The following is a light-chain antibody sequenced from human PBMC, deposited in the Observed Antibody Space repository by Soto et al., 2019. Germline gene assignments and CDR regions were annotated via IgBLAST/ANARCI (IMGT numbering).Light chain of an antibody. CDR1: HSVDSN. CDR3: QQYDKWPLT. Sequence: EIVMTQSPGTLSVSTGQGATLSCRASHSVDSNLAWYQQKPGQAPRLLIFGASTRPTGIPDRFSGSGSGTAFTLTISGLQSEDFAVYYCQQYDKWPLTFGGGTKVEIK. CDR2: GAS. J-gene: IGKJ4*01. V-gene: IGKV3D-15*01.